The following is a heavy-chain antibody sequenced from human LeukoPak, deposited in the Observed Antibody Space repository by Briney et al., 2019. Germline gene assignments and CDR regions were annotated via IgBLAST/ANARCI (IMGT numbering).Heavy chain of an antibody. Sequence: ASVKVSCKASGYTFTSYDINWVRQATGQGLEWMGWMNPNSGNTGYAQKFQGRVTMTRNTSISTAYMELSSLRSEDTAVYYCAGQTSELWLPYYYYYYGMDVWGQGTTVTVSS. CDR3: AGQTSELWLPYYYYYYGMDV. CDR1: GYTFTSYD. D-gene: IGHD5-18*01. V-gene: IGHV1-8*01. J-gene: IGHJ6*02. CDR2: MNPNSGNT.